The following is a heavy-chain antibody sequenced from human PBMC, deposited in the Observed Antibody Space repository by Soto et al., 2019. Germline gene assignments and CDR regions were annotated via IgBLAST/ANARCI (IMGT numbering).Heavy chain of an antibody. Sequence: QPGGSLRLSCAASGFTVSSHYMTWVRQAPGKGLEWVSVIYTGGSTYYADSVQGRFTISRDNSRNTLYLQMNSLRVEDTAVYYCARDQTDDNGLYYFDYWGPGTLVTVSS. J-gene: IGHJ4*02. CDR1: GFTVSSHY. CDR3: ARDQTDDNGLYYFDY. D-gene: IGHD2-8*01. CDR2: IYTGGST. V-gene: IGHV3-53*01.